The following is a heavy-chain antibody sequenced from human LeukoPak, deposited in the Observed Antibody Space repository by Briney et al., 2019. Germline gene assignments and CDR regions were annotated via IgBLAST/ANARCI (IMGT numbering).Heavy chain of an antibody. CDR1: GYSFISYW. J-gene: IGHJ4*02. D-gene: IGHD6-19*01. CDR2: IDPSDSYT. V-gene: IGHV5-10-1*01. CDR3: ARHEHIAVAKQIDY. Sequence: GESLKISCKGSGYSFISYWISWLRQMPGKGLEWVGRIDPSDSYTNYSPSFQGHVTISADKSISTAYLQWSSLKASDTAMYYCARHEHIAVAKQIDYWGQGTLVTVSS.